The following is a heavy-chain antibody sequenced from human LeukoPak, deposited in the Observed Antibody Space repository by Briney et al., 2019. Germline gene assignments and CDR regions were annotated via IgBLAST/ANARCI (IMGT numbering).Heavy chain of an antibody. Sequence: ASVKVSCKVSGYTLTELSMHWVRQAPGKGLEWMGGFDPEDGETIYAQKFQGRVTMTEDTSTDTAYMELSSLRSEDTAVYYCATALTPVGAIDYWGQGTLVTVSS. J-gene: IGHJ4*02. CDR1: GYTLTELS. CDR2: FDPEDGET. V-gene: IGHV1-24*01. CDR3: ATALTPVGAIDY. D-gene: IGHD1-26*01.